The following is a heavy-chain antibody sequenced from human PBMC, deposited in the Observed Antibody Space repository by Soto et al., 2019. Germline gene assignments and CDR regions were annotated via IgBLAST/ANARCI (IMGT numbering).Heavy chain of an antibody. D-gene: IGHD6-6*01. CDR2: IIPIFSIA. Sequence: QVQLVQSGAEVKKPGSSVKVSCKASGGTFSSYAISWVRQAPGQGLEWMGGIIPIFSIANYAQKFQGRVTITADESTSTAYIELSSLRSEDTAVYYCARDWGSSSSHYYFDYWGQGTLVTVSS. J-gene: IGHJ4*02. V-gene: IGHV1-69*01. CDR3: ARDWGSSSSHYYFDY. CDR1: GGTFSSYA.